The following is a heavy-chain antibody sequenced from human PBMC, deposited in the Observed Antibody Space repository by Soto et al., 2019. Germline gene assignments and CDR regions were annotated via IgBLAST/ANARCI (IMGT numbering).Heavy chain of an antibody. Sequence: PSETLSLTCTVSGGSISSSSYYWGWIRQPPGKGLEWIGSIYYSGSTYYNPSLKSRVTISVDTSKNQFSLKLSSVTAADTAVCYCARLGGQKWLPLDYWGQGTLVTVSS. CDR1: GGSISSSSYY. CDR2: IYYSGST. J-gene: IGHJ4*02. D-gene: IGHD5-12*01. CDR3: ARLGGQKWLPLDY. V-gene: IGHV4-39*01.